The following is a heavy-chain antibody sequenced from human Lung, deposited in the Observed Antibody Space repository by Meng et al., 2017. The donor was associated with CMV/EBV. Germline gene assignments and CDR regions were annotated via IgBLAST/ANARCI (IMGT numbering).Heavy chain of an antibody. CDR3: ARGINGGCGD. CDR2: TYYRSKWYH. J-gene: IGHJ4*02. D-gene: IGHD4-23*01. Sequence: VQLKQSGPGLVKPSQTLSLPCAISGDIVSSNSAAWHWIRQSPSRGLEWLGRTYYRSKWYHEYAVSVKSRITISPDTPKNQFSLQLNSMTPGDTAVYYCARGINGGCGDWGQGTLVTVSS. CDR1: GDIVSSNSAA. V-gene: IGHV6-1*01.